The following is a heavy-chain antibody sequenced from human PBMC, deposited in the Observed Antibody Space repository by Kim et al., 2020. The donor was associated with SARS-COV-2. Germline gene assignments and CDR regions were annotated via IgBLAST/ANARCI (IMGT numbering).Heavy chain of an antibody. CDR3: VRGYAWGPFVL. CDR1: GFTFDDYG. V-gene: IGHV3-20*01. Sequence: GGSLRLSCAASGFTFDDYGISWVRQAPVKGLEWVSGINRNSYSTGYADSVKGRFPISRDNAKNSLFPQMHRPRADDTALYHCVRGYAWGPFVLWDQGTLV. D-gene: IGHD3-16*01. J-gene: IGHJ4*02. CDR2: INRNSYST.